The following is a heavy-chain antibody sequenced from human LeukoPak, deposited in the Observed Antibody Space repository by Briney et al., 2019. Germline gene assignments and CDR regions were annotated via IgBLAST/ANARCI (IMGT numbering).Heavy chain of an antibody. Sequence: PSETLSLTCTVSGYSISSGYYWGWIRQPPGKGREWIGSIYHSGSTYYNPSLKSRVTISVDTSKNQFSLKLSSVTAADTAVYYCASAIVGATPHYFDYWGQGTLVTVSS. CDR3: ASAIVGATPHYFDY. D-gene: IGHD1-26*01. J-gene: IGHJ4*02. CDR1: GYSISSGYY. V-gene: IGHV4-38-2*02. CDR2: IYHSGST.